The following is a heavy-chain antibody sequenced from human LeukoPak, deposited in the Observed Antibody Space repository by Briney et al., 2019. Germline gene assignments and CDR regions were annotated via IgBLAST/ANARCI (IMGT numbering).Heavy chain of an antibody. CDR1: GYTFTSYD. D-gene: IGHD3-22*01. J-gene: IGHJ4*02. V-gene: IGHV1-8*01. Sequence: GASVKVSCKASGYTFTSYDINWVRQATGQGLEWMGWMNPNSGNTGYAQKFQGRVTMTRNTSISTAYMELSSLRSEDTAVYYCARGATYYYDSSGYYPRDFDYWGQGTLVTASS. CDR2: MNPNSGNT. CDR3: ARGATYYYDSSGYYPRDFDY.